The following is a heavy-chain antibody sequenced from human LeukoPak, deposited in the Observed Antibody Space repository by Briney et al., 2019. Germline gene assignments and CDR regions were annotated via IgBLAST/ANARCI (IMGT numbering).Heavy chain of an antibody. Sequence: SETLSLTCTISGDSMSSYYWSWIRQPPGKGLEWIGYISYSGNTDYNPSLKSRVTISVGASKIWFSLRLSSVTAADTAVYYCARGGPGFWSGTFDYWGQGTLVTVSS. CDR1: GDSMSSYY. CDR3: ARGGPGFWSGTFDY. D-gene: IGHD3-3*01. V-gene: IGHV4-59*01. J-gene: IGHJ4*01. CDR2: ISYSGNT.